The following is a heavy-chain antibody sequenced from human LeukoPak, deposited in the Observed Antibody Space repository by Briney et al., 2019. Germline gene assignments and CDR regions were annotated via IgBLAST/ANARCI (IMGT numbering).Heavy chain of an antibody. CDR2: ISWDGGST. Sequence: GGSLRLSCAASGFTFDDYAMRWVRQAPGKGLEWVSLISWDGGSTYYADSVKGRFTISRDNSKNSLYLQMNSLRAEDTALYYCAKGGCSSTSCPTRNYYYYMDVWGKGTTVTVSS. D-gene: IGHD2-2*01. V-gene: IGHV3-43D*03. CDR3: AKGGCSSTSCPTRNYYYYMDV. J-gene: IGHJ6*03. CDR1: GFTFDDYA.